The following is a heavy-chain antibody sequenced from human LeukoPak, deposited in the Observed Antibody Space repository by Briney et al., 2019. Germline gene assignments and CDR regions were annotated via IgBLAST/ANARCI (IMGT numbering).Heavy chain of an antibody. D-gene: IGHD4-17*01. Sequence: GGSLRLSCAASGFIFSDHYIDWVRQAPGKGLQWGGRIRNKANSYTTEYAASVTGRFTISRDDSKNSLYLQLNSLKTEDTAVYYCATSRPYAACDYWGQGTLVTVSS. CDR1: GFIFSDHY. J-gene: IGHJ4*02. V-gene: IGHV3-72*01. CDR3: ATSRPYAACDY. CDR2: IRNKANSYTT.